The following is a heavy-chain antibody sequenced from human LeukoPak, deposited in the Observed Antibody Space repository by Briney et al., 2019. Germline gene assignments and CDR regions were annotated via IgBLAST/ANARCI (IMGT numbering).Heavy chain of an antibody. Sequence: SETLSLTCTVSGGSISSYYWTWIRQPPGKGLEWIGYIHYSGSSRSHPSLNSRVTMSVDTSKSQFFLKLTSLTAADTAVYYCARARRTAVVTDFDYWGQGTLVTVSS. J-gene: IGHJ4*02. V-gene: IGHV4-59*01. CDR3: ARARRTAVVTDFDY. CDR2: IHYSGSS. CDR1: GGSISSYY. D-gene: IGHD2-21*02.